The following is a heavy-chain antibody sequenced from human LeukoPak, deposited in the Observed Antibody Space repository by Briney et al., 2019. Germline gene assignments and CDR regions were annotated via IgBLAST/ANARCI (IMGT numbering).Heavy chain of an antibody. CDR1: GDSISNHY. CDR3: ARDRGEGIVRTFDY. CDR2: IFYSGNT. V-gene: IGHV4-59*11. Sequence: KASETLSLTCTVSGDSISNHYWSWIRQPPGKGLVWIGYIFYSGNTHYNPSLKSRITMSVDTSKNQFSLRLSSVTPADTAVYYCARDRGEGIVRTFDYWGQGTLVTVSS. D-gene: IGHD1-26*01. J-gene: IGHJ4*02.